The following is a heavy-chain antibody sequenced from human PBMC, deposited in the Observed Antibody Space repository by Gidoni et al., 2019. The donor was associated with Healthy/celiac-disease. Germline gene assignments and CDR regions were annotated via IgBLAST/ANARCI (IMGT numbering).Heavy chain of an antibody. CDR2: IYPGDSDT. J-gene: IGHJ5*02. D-gene: IGHD6-13*01. CDR1: GYSFTSYW. Sequence: EVQLLQSGAAVQKPGESLQISCKDSGYSFTSYWIGWVRQMPGKGLEWMGIIYPGDSDTRYRPSFQGQVTISADKSISTAYLQWSSLKASDTAMYYCARGRQLARVNWFDPWGQGTLVTVSS. CDR3: ARGRQLARVNWFDP. V-gene: IGHV5-51*01.